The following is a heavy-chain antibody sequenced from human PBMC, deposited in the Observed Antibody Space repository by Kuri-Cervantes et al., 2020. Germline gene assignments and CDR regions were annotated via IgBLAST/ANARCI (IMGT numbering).Heavy chain of an antibody. V-gene: IGHV1-18*01. CDR2: ISAYNGNT. Sequence: ASVKVSCKASGYTFTSYGISWVRQAPGQGLEWMGWISAYNGNTNYAQKLQGRVTMTTDTSTCTAYMELRSLRSDDTAVYYCARVRLYYGSGSYYSLGAFDIWGQGTMVTVSS. CDR3: ARVRLYYGSGSYYSLGAFDI. J-gene: IGHJ3*02. D-gene: IGHD3-10*01. CDR1: GYTFTSYG.